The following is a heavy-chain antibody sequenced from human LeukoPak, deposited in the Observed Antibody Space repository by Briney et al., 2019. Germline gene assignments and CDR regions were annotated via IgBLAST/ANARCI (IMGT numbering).Heavy chain of an antibody. J-gene: IGHJ4*02. CDR2: INQDSSER. CDR1: GITNYW. CDR3: ATDLNWVAY. Sequence: PGGSLRLSCVGSGITNYWMTWLRQAPGKGLESVANINQDSSERYYLDSVNGRFTISRDNTKCSLLLQMNSLGVEDTGIYYCATDLNWVAYWGQGARVTVSS. D-gene: IGHD3-16*01. V-gene: IGHV3-7*01.